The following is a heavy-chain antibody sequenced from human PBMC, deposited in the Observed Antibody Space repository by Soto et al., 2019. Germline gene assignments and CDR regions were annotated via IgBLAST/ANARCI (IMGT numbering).Heavy chain of an antibody. CDR2: ISYDGSNK. CDR1: GFTFSSYG. D-gene: IGHD3-22*01. V-gene: IGHV3-30*18. CDR3: AKDPTTDSSGYYEPSDY. Sequence: HPGGSLRLSCAASGFTFSSYGMHWVRQAPGKGLEWVAVISYDGSNKYYADSVKGRFTISRDNSKNTLYLQMNSLRAEDTAVYYCAKDPTTDSSGYYEPSDYWGQGTLVTVSS. J-gene: IGHJ4*02.